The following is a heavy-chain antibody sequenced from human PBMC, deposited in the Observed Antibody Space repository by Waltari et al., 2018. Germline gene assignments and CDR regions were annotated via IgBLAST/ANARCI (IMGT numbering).Heavy chain of an antibody. Sequence: VQLVQSGAEVKKHGASVKVSCKASGYTFTSYAMHWVRQAPGQRLEWMGWINAGNGNTKYSQKFQGRVTITRDTSASTAYMELSSLRSEDTAVYYCASGRIAAAGTSPEYFQHWGQGTLVTVSS. CDR1: GYTFTSYA. CDR3: ASGRIAAAGTSPEYFQH. J-gene: IGHJ1*01. D-gene: IGHD6-13*01. CDR2: INAGNGNT. V-gene: IGHV1-3*01.